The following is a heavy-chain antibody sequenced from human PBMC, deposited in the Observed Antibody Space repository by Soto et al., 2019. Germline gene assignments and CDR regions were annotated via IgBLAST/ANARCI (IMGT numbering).Heavy chain of an antibody. Sequence: QVQLVQSGAEVKKPGASVKVSCKASGYTFTSYGISWVRQAPGQGLEWMVWISVYNGDTSNAQSVKGRVTMTTDTSTSTAYMELRSLRSDDTAVYYCARLGAVGTTPFDYWGQGTLVTVSS. CDR2: ISVYNGDT. V-gene: IGHV1-18*01. CDR3: ARLGAVGTTPFDY. CDR1: GYTFTSYG. J-gene: IGHJ4*02. D-gene: IGHD1-26*01.